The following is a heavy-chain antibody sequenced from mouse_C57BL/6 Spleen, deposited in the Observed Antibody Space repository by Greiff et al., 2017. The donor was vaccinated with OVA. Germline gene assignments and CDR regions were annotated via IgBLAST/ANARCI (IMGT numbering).Heavy chain of an antibody. V-gene: IGHV1-50*01. CDR3: AKGSNGAFDD. J-gene: IGHJ1*03. D-gene: IGHD1-1*01. CDR1: GYTFTSYW. CDR2: IDPSDSYT. Sequence: QVQLKQPGAELVKPGASVKLSCKASGYTFTSYWMQWVKQRPGQGLEWIGEIDPSDSYTNYNQKFKGKATLTVDTTSSTAYMQLSSLTSEDSAVYICAKGSNGAFDDWGTGTTVTVSS.